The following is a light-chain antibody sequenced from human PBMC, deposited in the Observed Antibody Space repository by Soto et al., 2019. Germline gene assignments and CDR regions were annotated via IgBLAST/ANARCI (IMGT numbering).Light chain of an antibody. CDR3: QQYGNTPRT. CDR2: GVS. V-gene: IGKV3-20*01. CDR1: QSVNSNF. Sequence: EIVLTQSPGTLSLSPGERATLSCRADQSVNSNFFAWFQQKPGQAPRLLIYGVSTRATGIPDRFSGSGSGTDFTLTISRLEPEDFAVYYCQQYGNTPRTFGQGTKVEIE. J-gene: IGKJ1*01.